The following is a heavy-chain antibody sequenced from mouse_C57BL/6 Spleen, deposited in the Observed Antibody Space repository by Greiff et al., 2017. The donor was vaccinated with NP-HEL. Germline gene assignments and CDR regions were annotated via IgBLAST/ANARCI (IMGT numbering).Heavy chain of an antibody. D-gene: IGHD4-1*02. J-gene: IGHJ2*01. CDR2: IRNKANGYTT. CDR3: ARSQLGLYYFDY. CDR1: GFTFTDYY. V-gene: IGHV7-3*01. Sequence: DVKLVESGGGLVQPGGSLSLSCAASGFTFTDYYMSWVSQPPGKALEWLGFIRNKANGYTTEYSASVKGRFTISRDNSQSILYLQMNALRAEDSATYYCARSQLGLYYFDYWGQGTTLTVSS.